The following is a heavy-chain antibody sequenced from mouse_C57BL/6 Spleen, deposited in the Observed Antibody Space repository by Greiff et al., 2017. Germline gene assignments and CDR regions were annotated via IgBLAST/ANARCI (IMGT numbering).Heavy chain of an antibody. CDR3: ARHYDGAY. J-gene: IGHJ3*01. CDR1: GYAFSSYW. V-gene: IGHV1-80*01. D-gene: IGHD1-2*01. CDR2: IYPGDGDT. Sequence: VKLQESGAELVKPGASVKISCKASGYAFSSYWMNWVKQRPGKGLEWIGQIYPGDGDTNYNGKFKGKATLTADKSSSTAYMQLSSLTSEDSAVYFCARHYDGAYWGQGTLVTVSA.